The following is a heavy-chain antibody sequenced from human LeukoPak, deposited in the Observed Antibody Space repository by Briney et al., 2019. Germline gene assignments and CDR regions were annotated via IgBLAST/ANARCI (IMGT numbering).Heavy chain of an antibody. V-gene: IGHV1-2*06. CDR2: INPNSGGT. J-gene: IGHJ6*02. Sequence: ASVKVSCKASGYTFTGYYMHWVRQAPGQGLEWMGRINPNSGGTNYAQKFQGRVTMTRDTSISTAYVELSRLRSDDTAVYYCARTYYYDSSGYGDYYYYGMDVWGQGTTVTVSS. CDR1: GYTFTGYY. CDR3: ARTYYYDSSGYGDYYYYGMDV. D-gene: IGHD3-22*01.